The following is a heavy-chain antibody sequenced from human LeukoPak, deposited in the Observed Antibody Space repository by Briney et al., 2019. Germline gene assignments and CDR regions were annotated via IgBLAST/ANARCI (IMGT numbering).Heavy chain of an antibody. V-gene: IGHV3-7*01. CDR2: MNQDGSEK. D-gene: IGHD3-22*01. CDR3: ARGSVSDDSTDY. J-gene: IGHJ4*02. CDR1: GFTFSTYW. Sequence: GGSLRLSCAASGFTFSTYWMSWVRQAPGKGLEWVAHMNQDGSEKYYVDSVRGRFSISRDNAKNSLYLQMNSLRAEDTAVYYCARGSVSDDSTDYWGQGTLVTVSS.